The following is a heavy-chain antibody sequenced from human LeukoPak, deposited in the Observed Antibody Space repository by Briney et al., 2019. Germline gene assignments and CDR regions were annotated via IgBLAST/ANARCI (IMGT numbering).Heavy chain of an antibody. J-gene: IGHJ6*02. CDR1: GFTFSDYY. CDR3: TLAILTGYYPYGMDV. V-gene: IGHV3-11*01. Sequence: GGSLRLSCAASGFTFSDYYMSWIRQAPGKGLEWVSYISSSGSTIYYADSVKGRFTISRDNAKNSLYLQMNSLRAEDTAVYYRTLAILTGYYPYGMDVWGQGTTVTVSS. D-gene: IGHD3-9*01. CDR2: ISSSGSTI.